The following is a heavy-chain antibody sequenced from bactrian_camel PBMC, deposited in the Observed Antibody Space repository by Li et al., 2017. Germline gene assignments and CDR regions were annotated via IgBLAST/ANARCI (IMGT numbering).Heavy chain of an antibody. CDR1: EYTASSGC. D-gene: IGHD2*01. Sequence: QLVESGGGSVQVGGSLTLSCEFSEYTASSGCRTWFRQAPGKKREGVASMYQGGAKTYYADSVKGRFTISQDNAKNTLYLQMNTLKPEDTAVYYCAGAAPDYGGNCPTREAFFDYWGQGTQVTVS. CDR3: AGAAPDYGGNCPTREAFFDY. J-gene: IGHJ6*01. V-gene: IGHV3S25*01. CDR2: MYQGGAKT.